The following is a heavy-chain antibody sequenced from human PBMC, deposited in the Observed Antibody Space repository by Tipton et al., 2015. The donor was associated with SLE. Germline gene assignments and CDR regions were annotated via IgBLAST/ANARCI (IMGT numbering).Heavy chain of an antibody. J-gene: IGHJ6*02. CDR1: GFTFDDYG. V-gene: IGHV3-20*04. D-gene: IGHD4-17*01. Sequence: GSLRLSCAASGFTFDDYGMSWVRQAPGKGLEWVSGINWNGGDTGYADSVKGRFTISRDNAKNSLYLQMNSLRVEDTALYYCASHLPGDNDYEVDCSYYYGMDVWGQGTTVTVSS. CDR3: ASHLPGDNDYEVDCSYYYGMDV. CDR2: INWNGGDT.